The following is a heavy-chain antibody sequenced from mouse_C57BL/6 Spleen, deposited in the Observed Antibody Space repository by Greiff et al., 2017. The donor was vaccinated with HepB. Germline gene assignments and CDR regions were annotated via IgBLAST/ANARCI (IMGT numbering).Heavy chain of an antibody. CDR3: VQSVYAMDY. Sequence: EVQLQQSGPELVKPGASVKIPCKASGYTFTDYNMDWVKQSHGKSLEWIGDINPNNGGTIYNQKFKGKATLTVDKSSSTAYMELLSLTSEDTAVYYCVQSVYAMDYWGQGNSVTVSS. J-gene: IGHJ4*01. CDR1: GYTFTDYN. V-gene: IGHV1-18*01. D-gene: IGHD1-1*01. CDR2: INPNNGGT.